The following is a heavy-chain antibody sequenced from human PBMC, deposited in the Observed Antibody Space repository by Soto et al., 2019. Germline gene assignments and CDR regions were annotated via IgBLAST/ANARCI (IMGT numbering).Heavy chain of an antibody. CDR2: IYPGDSDT. CDR3: ARQRSSNYYYYGMDV. V-gene: IGHV5-51*01. Sequence: GESLKISCKGSGYSFTSYWIGWVCQMPGKGLEWMGIIYPGDSDTRYSPSFQGQVTISADKSISTAYLQWSSLKASDTAMYYCARQRSSNYYYYGMDVWGQGTTVTVSS. CDR1: GYSFTSYW. J-gene: IGHJ6*02. D-gene: IGHD6-6*01.